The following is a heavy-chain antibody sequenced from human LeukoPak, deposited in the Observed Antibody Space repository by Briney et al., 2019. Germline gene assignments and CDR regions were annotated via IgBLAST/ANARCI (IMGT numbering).Heavy chain of an antibody. CDR3: ARDEPYSSGWYGRY. CDR1: GFTFDDYG. CDR2: INWNGGST. V-gene: IGHV3-20*04. J-gene: IGHJ4*02. Sequence: RPGGSLRLSCAASGFTFDDYGMSWVRQAPGKGLEWVSGINWNGGSTGYADSVKGRFTISRDNAKNSLYPQMNSLRAEDTALYYCARDEPYSSGWYGRYWGQGTLVTVSS. D-gene: IGHD6-19*01.